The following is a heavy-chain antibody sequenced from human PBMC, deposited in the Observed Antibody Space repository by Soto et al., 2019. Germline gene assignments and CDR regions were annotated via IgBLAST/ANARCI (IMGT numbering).Heavy chain of an antibody. V-gene: IGHV3-23*01. CDR1: GFTFSSYA. CDR3: LVVITGGDAFDI. J-gene: IGHJ3*02. Sequence: EVQLLESGGGLVQPGGSLRLSCAASGFTFSSYAMSWVRQAPGKGLEWVSDISGSGGSTYYADSVKGRFTISRDNSKNTLYLQMNSLGAKDTAVYYSLVVITGGDAFDIWGQGTMVTVSS. D-gene: IGHD3-22*01. CDR2: ISGSGGST.